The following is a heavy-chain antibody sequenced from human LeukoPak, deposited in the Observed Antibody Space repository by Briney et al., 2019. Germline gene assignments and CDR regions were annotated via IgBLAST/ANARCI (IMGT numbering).Heavy chain of an antibody. D-gene: IGHD3-22*01. CDR1: GYSFTSYW. Sequence: GESLKISCKGSGYSFTSYWIGWVRQMPGKGLEWMGITYPGDSDTRYSPSFQGQVTISADKSISTAYLQWSSLKASDTAMYYCARLGYYDSSGYFEWFDPWGQGTLVTVSS. CDR3: ARLGYYDSSGYFEWFDP. CDR2: TYPGDSDT. J-gene: IGHJ5*02. V-gene: IGHV5-51*01.